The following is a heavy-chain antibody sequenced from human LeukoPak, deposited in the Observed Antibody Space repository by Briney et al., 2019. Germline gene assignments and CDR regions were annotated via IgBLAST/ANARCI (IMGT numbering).Heavy chain of an antibody. CDR1: GFRFSDYY. J-gene: IGHJ4*02. V-gene: IGHV3-11*01. Sequence: GGSLRLSCAASGFRFSDYYMTRIRQAPGKGLEWVSYISTGGGTIYYADSVKGRFTMSRDNAENSLYLGMNSLRADDTAVYYCARGKSEFDYWGQGTLVTAPS. D-gene: IGHD3-3*01. CDR2: ISTGGGTI. CDR3: ARGKSEFDY.